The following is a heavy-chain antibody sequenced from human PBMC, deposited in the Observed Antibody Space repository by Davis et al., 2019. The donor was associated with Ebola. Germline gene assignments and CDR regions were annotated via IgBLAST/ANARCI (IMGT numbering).Heavy chain of an antibody. CDR3: AKDYRPYSSSRVNWFDP. CDR2: IRYDGSNK. D-gene: IGHD6-13*01. V-gene: IGHV3-30*02. Sequence: GESLKISCAASGFTFSSYGMHWVRQAPGKGLEWVAFIRYDGSNKYYADSVKGRFTISRDNSKNTLYLQMNSLRAEDTAVYYCAKDYRPYSSSRVNWFDPWGQGTLVTVSS. CDR1: GFTFSSYG. J-gene: IGHJ5*02.